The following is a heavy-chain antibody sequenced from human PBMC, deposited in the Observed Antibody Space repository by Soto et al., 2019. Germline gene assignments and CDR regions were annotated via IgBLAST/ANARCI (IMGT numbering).Heavy chain of an antibody. D-gene: IGHD2-2*01. Sequence: SETLSLTCTVSGGSISTYYWSWIRQPPGKGLEWIGYIYYSGSTDYNPSLKSRVTISVDTSKNQFSLKLGSVTAADTAVYYCARHGVCSSTSCYARVDYWGQGTLVTVSS. V-gene: IGHV4-59*08. CDR3: ARHGVCSSTSCYARVDY. CDR2: IYYSGST. J-gene: IGHJ4*02. CDR1: GGSISTYY.